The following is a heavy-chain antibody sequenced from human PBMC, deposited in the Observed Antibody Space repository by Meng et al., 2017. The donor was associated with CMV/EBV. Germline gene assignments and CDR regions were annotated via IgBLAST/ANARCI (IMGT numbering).Heavy chain of an antibody. V-gene: IGHV3-53*05. CDR3: AKESSTTTSEAGGTYDIFDS. CDR1: GFTVSSNY. D-gene: IGHD3-9*01. CDR2: IYSGGST. Sequence: GESLKISCAASGFTVSSNYVNWVRQAPGKGLEWVSVIYSGGSTYYADSVKGRFTISRDNSRNILYLQMSSLRTDDTAVYYCAKESSTTTSEAGGTYDIFDSWGQGALVTVSS. J-gene: IGHJ5*01.